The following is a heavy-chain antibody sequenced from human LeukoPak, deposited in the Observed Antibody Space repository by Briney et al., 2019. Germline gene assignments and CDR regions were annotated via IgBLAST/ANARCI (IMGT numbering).Heavy chain of an antibody. CDR1: GGSISSYY. D-gene: IGHD5-18*01. V-gene: IGHV4-59*01. CDR3: ARAGGYSYAETAFDY. J-gene: IGHJ4*02. CDR2: IYYSGST. Sequence: ASETLSLTCTVSGGSISSYYWSWIRQPPGKGLEWIGYIYYSGSTNYNPSLKSRVTISVDTSKNQFSLKLSSVTAADTAVYYCARAGGYSYAETAFDYWGQGTLVTVSS.